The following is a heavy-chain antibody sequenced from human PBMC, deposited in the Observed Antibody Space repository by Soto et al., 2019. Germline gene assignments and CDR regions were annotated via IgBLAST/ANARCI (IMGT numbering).Heavy chain of an antibody. CDR1: GGSISSGGYY. CDR3: AREQWLYGMDV. J-gene: IGHJ6*02. CDR2: IYYSGST. Sequence: SETLSLTCTVSGGSISSGGYYWSWIRQHPGKGLEWIGYIYYSGSTNYNPSLKSRVTISVDTSKNQFSLKLNSVTAADTAVYYCAREQWLYGMDVWGQGTTVTVSS. D-gene: IGHD6-19*01. V-gene: IGHV4-61*08.